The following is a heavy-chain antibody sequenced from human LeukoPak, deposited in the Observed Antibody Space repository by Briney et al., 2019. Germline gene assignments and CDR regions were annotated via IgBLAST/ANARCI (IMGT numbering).Heavy chain of an antibody. CDR3: AAFPFNYWYFDL. Sequence: GGSLRLSCAASGFTFSTYEMNWVRQAPGKGLEWVSYIISSGTTIYYADSVKGRFTISRDNAKNSLHLQMNSLRAEDTAVYYCAAFPFNYWYFDLWGRGTLVTVSS. CDR1: GFTFSTYE. V-gene: IGHV3-48*03. CDR2: IISSGTTI. J-gene: IGHJ2*01.